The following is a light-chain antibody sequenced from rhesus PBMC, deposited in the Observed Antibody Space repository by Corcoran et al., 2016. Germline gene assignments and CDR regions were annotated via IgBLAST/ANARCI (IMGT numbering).Light chain of an antibody. V-gene: IGKV1S11*01. J-gene: IGKJ3*01. CDR3: QHGYVILP. Sequence: DIQMTQSPSSLSASVGDTVTITCQASQGISNKLAWYQQKPGKVPKLRIYAASTLQSGVPSRFSGRGSGTDFPLTISSLQPEVFATYYCQHGYVILPFGPGTKLHIK. CDR2: AAS. CDR1: QGISNK.